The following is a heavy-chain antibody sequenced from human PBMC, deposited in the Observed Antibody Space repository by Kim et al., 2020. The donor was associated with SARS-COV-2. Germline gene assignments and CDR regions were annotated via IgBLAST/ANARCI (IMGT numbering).Heavy chain of an antibody. V-gene: IGHV1-46*01. Sequence: ASVKVSCKASGYTFTSYYMHWVRQAPGQGLEWMGIINPSGGSTSYAQKFQGRVTMTRDTSTSTVYMELSSLRSEDTAVYYCAREPRERGPTNYVPGGYFDLWGRGTLVTVSS. CDR2: INPSGGST. CDR1: GYTFTSYY. D-gene: IGHD3-16*01. CDR3: AREPRERGPTNYVPGGYFDL. J-gene: IGHJ2*01.